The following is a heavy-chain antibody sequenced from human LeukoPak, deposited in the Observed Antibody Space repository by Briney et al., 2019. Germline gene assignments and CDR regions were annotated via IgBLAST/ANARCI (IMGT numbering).Heavy chain of an antibody. CDR2: IYYSGST. D-gene: IGHD3-3*01. Sequence: SETLSLTCTVSGYSISSGYYWGWIRQPPGKGLEWIGSIYYSGSTYYNPSLKSRVTISVDTSKNQFSLKLSSVTAADTAVYYCTRHGRRHLEWLLEDFDYWGQGTLVTVSS. CDR1: GYSISSGYY. CDR3: TRHGRRHLEWLLEDFDY. V-gene: IGHV4-38-2*02. J-gene: IGHJ4*02.